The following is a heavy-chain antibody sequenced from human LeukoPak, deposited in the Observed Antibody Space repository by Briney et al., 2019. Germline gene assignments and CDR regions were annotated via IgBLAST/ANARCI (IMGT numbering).Heavy chain of an antibody. D-gene: IGHD3-10*01. CDR1: GFTVSNNY. Sequence: GGSLRLFCAASGFTVSNNYMTWVRQAPGKGLEWVANINRDGSEKNYVGSVKGRFTISRDNAKNSLYLQMDSLRAEDTAVYYCATKAAPSRANPFDYWGQGTLVTVSS. V-gene: IGHV3-7*01. CDR2: INRDGSEK. J-gene: IGHJ4*02. CDR3: ATKAAPSRANPFDY.